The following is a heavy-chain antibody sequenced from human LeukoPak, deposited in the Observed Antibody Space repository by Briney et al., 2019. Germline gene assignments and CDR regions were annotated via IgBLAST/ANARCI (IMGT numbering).Heavy chain of an antibody. Sequence: SQTLSLTFAISGDSVSSNSVARNWIRQSPSRGLEWLGRTYYRSKWYNEYAVSVKSRMTINPDTSKNQFSLQLNSVTPEDTAVYYCVRDGSGWYYFDYWGQGTLVTVSS. J-gene: IGHJ4*02. D-gene: IGHD6-19*01. CDR2: TYYRSKWYN. V-gene: IGHV6-1*01. CDR1: GDSVSSNSVA. CDR3: VRDGSGWYYFDY.